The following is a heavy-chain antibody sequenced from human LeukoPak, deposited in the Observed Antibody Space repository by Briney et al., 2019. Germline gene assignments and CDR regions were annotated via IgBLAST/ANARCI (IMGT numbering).Heavy chain of an antibody. J-gene: IGHJ5*02. CDR3: ARGPASGSDFAWFDP. D-gene: IGHD3-10*01. CDR1: GGSLSNYY. CDR2: INHSGST. Sequence: KPSETLSLTCAVYGGSLSNYYWSWIRQPPGKGLEWIGEINHSGSTKFNPSLKSRVTILVDMSKSQFSLELRSVTAADTAVYYCARGPASGSDFAWFDPWGQGTLVTVSS. V-gene: IGHV4-34*01.